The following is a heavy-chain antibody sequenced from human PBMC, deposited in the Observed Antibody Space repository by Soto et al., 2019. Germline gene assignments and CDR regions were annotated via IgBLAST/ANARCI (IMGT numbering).Heavy chain of an antibody. Sequence: SETLSLTCTVSGGSVSSGSYYWSWIRQPPGRGLEWIVYIYYSGSTNYNPSLKSRVTISVDTSMNQFSLKLSSVTAADTAVYYCARLTVDYGDSLDYWGHGTLVTVSS. J-gene: IGHJ4*01. V-gene: IGHV4-61*01. D-gene: IGHD4-17*01. CDR3: ARLTVDYGDSLDY. CDR1: GGSVSSGSYY. CDR2: IYYSGST.